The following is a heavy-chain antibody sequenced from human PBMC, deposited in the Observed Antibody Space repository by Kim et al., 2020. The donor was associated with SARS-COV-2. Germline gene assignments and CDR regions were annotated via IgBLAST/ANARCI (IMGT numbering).Heavy chain of an antibody. CDR1: GYTFTSYA. J-gene: IGHJ4*02. V-gene: IGHV7-4-1*02. CDR2: INTNTGNP. CDR3: ARYWRPATAINKEPFDY. Sequence: ASVKVSCKASGYTFTSYAMNWVRQAPGQGLEWMGWINTNTGNPTYAQGFTGRFVFSLDTSVSTAYLQISSLKAEDTAVYYCARYWRPATAINKEPFDYWGQGTLVTVSS. D-gene: IGHD2-2*02.